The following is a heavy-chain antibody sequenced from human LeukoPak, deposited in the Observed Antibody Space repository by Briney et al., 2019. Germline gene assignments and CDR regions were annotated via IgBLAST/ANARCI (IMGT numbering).Heavy chain of an antibody. Sequence: PGGSLRLSCAASEFTFTSYELNWVRQAPGKGLEWVSYIYSGGNTTYYADTVKGRFTLSRDNAKNSLYLQMSSPRAEDTAVYYCARGPSIAARYDAFDIWRQGTIVTVSS. CDR1: EFTFTSYE. D-gene: IGHD6-6*01. CDR2: IYSGGNTT. J-gene: IGHJ3*02. CDR3: ARGPSIAARYDAFDI. V-gene: IGHV3-48*03.